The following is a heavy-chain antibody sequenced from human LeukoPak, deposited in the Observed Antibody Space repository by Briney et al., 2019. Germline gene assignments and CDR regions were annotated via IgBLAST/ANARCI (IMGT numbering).Heavy chain of an antibody. CDR3: ARSGRAAAGLGYYYGMDV. V-gene: IGHV4-39*07. Sequence: SETLSLTCTVSGGSISSSSYYWGWIRQPPGKGLEWIGSIYYSGSTYYNPSLKSRVTISVDTSKNQFSLKLSSVTAADTAVYYCARSGRAAAGLGYYYGMDVWGQGTTVTVSS. CDR1: GGSISSSSYY. D-gene: IGHD6-13*01. CDR2: IYYSGST. J-gene: IGHJ6*02.